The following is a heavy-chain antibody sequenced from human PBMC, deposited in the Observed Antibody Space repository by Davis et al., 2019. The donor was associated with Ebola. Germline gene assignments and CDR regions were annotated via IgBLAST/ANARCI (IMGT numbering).Heavy chain of an antibody. D-gene: IGHD2/OR15-2a*01. CDR2: IKQDGSEK. CDR3: ARDRVLDY. CDR1: GFTFSDYY. V-gene: IGHV3-7*01. J-gene: IGHJ4*02. Sequence: GESLKISCAASGFTFSDYYMSWVRQAPGKGLEWVANIKQDGSEKYYADSVKGRFTISRDNSKNTLYLQMNSLRAEDTAVYYCARDRVLDYWGQGTLVTVSS.